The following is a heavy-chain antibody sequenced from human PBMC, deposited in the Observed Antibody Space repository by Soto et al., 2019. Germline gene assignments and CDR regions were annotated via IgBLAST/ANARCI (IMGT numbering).Heavy chain of an antibody. J-gene: IGHJ4*02. CDR2: IDYIGSA. D-gene: IGHD3-10*01. CDR1: GGSISSCGYY. V-gene: IGHV4-31*03. Sequence: QVQLQESGPGLVKPSQTMSLTCTVSGGSISSCGYYWSWIRQHPGNGLEWIGYIDYIGSAYYNPSLKTRVTISVHTSKNLFSPTPSSVPAADTLVYCGAGEPGVWGQGTLISVSS. CDR3: AGEPGV.